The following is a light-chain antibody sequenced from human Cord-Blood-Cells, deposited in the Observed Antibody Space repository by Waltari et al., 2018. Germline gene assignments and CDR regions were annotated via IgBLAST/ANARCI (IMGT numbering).Light chain of an antibody. J-gene: IGLJ3*02. Sequence: QSALTQPASVSGSPGQSITISCTGPSSDVGGYNSVPWYQQHPGKAPKLMIYDVSNRPSGVSNRFSGSKSGNTASLTISGLQAEDEADYYCSSYTSSSTWVFGGGTKLTVL. CDR2: DVS. CDR1: SSDVGGYNS. CDR3: SSYTSSSTWV. V-gene: IGLV2-14*01.